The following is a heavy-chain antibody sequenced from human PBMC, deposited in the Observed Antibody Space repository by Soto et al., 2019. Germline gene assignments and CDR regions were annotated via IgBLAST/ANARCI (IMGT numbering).Heavy chain of an antibody. V-gene: IGHV3-48*02. CDR1: GFTFSSYT. Sequence: GSLRLSCAASGFTFSSYTMNWVRQAPGKGLEWVSYISSSSSTIYYADSVKGRFTISRDNAKNSLYLQMNSLRDEDTAVYYCARGGVGYCSGGSCNWFDPWGQGTLVTVSS. CDR3: ARGGVGYCSGGSCNWFDP. D-gene: IGHD2-15*01. CDR2: ISSSSSTI. J-gene: IGHJ5*02.